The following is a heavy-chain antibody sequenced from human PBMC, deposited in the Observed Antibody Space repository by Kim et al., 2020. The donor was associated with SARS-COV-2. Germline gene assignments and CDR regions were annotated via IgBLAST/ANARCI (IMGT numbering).Heavy chain of an antibody. Sequence: VKGRFTISRDNSKNSLYLQINSLRAEDTALYYCAKDSGSYDTALYYGMDVWGQGTTVTVSS. D-gene: IGHD1-26*01. J-gene: IGHJ6*02. V-gene: IGHV3-43D*03. CDR3: AKDSGSYDTALYYGMDV.